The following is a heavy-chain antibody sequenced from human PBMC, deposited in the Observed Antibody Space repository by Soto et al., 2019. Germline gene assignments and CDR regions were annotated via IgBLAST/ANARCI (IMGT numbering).Heavy chain of an antibody. V-gene: IGHV4-39*01. D-gene: IGHD6-19*01. CDR3: VRHAPYRSGWANRNDY. CDR1: GASISSSTFY. Sequence: QLQLQESGPGLVKPSETLSLTCTVSGASISSSTFYWGWIRQPPGKGLEWIGTVYYSGSAYYNPYLKSRLTISVDTSKNQFSLTLSSVTAADTALYYCVRHAPYRSGWANRNDYWGQGTLVTVSS. CDR2: VYYSGSA. J-gene: IGHJ4*02.